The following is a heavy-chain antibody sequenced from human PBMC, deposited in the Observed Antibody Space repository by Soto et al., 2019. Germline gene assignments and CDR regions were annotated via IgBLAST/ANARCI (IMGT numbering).Heavy chain of an antibody. CDR2: ISGSNGRT. CDR1: GFTFRTYA. D-gene: IGHD2-2*02. J-gene: IGHJ4*02. Sequence: GGSLRLSCAASGFTFRTYAMNWVRQAPGKGLEWVSTISGSNGRTYYADSVKGRFTISRDNSKDTLFLQMNSLRAEDTAIYTCARELEMVVGPSAISYWGQGTLGTVSS. CDR3: ARELEMVVGPSAISY. V-gene: IGHV3-23*01.